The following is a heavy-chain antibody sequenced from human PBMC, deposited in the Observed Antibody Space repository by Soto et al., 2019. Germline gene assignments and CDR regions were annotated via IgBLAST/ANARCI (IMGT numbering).Heavy chain of an antibody. CDR3: TRSVNYYMDV. J-gene: IGHJ6*03. CDR2: IRNKAHSYTT. Sequence: HPGWSLRLSCAASGVILSDHYMAWVRQAPGKGLEWVGRIRNKAHSYTTEYAASVKGRFAISRDESKNSLSLQMNSLKTEDTAVYYCTRSVNYYMDVWGKGTTVTVSS. CDR1: GVILSDHY. V-gene: IGHV3-72*01. D-gene: IGHD3-3*01.